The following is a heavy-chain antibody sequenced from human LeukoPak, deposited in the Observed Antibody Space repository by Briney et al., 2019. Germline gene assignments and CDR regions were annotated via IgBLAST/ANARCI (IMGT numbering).Heavy chain of an antibody. Sequence: GGSLRLSCAASGFTFSSYGMHWVRQAPGKGLEWVAVISYDGSNKYYADSVKGRFTISKDDSKSTTYLQMNSLETEDTAVYFCTREGCGATSCYTNDYWGQGTLVTVSS. CDR3: TREGCGATSCYTNDY. D-gene: IGHD2-2*01. V-gene: IGHV3-30*03. J-gene: IGHJ4*02. CDR2: ISYDGSNK. CDR1: GFTFSSYG.